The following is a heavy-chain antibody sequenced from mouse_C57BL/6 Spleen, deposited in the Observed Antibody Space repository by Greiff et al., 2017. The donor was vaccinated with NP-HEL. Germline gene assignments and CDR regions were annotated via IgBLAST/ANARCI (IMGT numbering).Heavy chain of an antibody. CDR2: INPYNGDT. V-gene: IGHV1-20*01. CDR3: ARSYGSIYAMDY. J-gene: IGHJ4*01. D-gene: IGHD1-1*01. Sequence: VQLQQSGPELVKPGASVKISCKASGYSFTGYFMNWVMQSHGKSLEWIGRINPYNGDTFYNQKFKGKATLTVDKSSSTAHMELRSLTSEDSAVYYCARSYGSIYAMDYWGQGTSVTVSS. CDR1: GYSFTGYF.